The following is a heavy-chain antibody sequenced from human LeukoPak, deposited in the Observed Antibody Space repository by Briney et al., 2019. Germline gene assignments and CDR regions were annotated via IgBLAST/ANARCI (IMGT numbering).Heavy chain of an antibody. J-gene: IGHJ4*02. Sequence: SQTLSLTCTVSGGSISSGSYYWSWIRQPAGKGLEWIGRIYTSGSTNYNPSLKSRVTISVDTSKNQFSLKLSSVTAADTAVYYCARKRRSTMVRGVHFDYWGQGTLVTVSS. CDR2: IYTSGST. D-gene: IGHD3-10*01. CDR1: GGSISSGSYY. V-gene: IGHV4-61*02. CDR3: ARKRRSTMVRGVHFDY.